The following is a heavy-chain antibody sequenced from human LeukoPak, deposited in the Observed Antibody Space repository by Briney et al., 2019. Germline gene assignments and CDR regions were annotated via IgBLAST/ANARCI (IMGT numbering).Heavy chain of an antibody. J-gene: IGHJ6*02. CDR2: IKQDGSEK. D-gene: IGHD6-6*01. Sequence: GGSLRLSCAASGFTFSSHWMSWVRQAPGKGLEWVANIKQDGSEKYYVDSVKGRFTISRDNAKNSLYLQMNSLRAEDTAVYYCARDLEYSSSSQNGMDVWGQGTTVTVSS. CDR1: GFTFSSHW. CDR3: ARDLEYSSSSQNGMDV. V-gene: IGHV3-7*01.